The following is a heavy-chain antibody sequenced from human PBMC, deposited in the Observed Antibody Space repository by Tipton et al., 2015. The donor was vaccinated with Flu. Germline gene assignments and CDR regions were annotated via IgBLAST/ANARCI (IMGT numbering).Heavy chain of an antibody. CDR1: GHSISSGYY. Sequence: TLSLTCTVSGHSISSGYYWGWIRQPPGKGLEWIGSIYHSGSTYYNPSLKSRVTISVDTSKNQFSLKLSSVTAADTAVYYCARDLGGHSSGWKGPFDYWGQGTLATVSS. J-gene: IGHJ4*02. V-gene: IGHV4-38-2*02. CDR3: ARDLGGHSSGWKGPFDY. D-gene: IGHD6-19*01. CDR2: IYHSGST.